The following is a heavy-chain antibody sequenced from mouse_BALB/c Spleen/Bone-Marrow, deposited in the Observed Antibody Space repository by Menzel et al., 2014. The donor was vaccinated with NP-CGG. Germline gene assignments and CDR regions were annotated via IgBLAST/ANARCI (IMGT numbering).Heavy chain of an antibody. V-gene: IGHV14-3*02. J-gene: IGHJ4*01. CDR3: SRERDYDYSYALDY. Sequence: VQPQQPGAELVKPGALVKLFFTASGFNIKDTYMHWVKQRPEQGLEWIGRIDPANGNTKYDPKFQGKATITADTSSNTASLQLSILTSEATAIYFCSRERDYDYSYALDYWGQGTSVTVSS. CDR1: GFNIKDTY. D-gene: IGHD2-4*01. CDR2: IDPANGNT.